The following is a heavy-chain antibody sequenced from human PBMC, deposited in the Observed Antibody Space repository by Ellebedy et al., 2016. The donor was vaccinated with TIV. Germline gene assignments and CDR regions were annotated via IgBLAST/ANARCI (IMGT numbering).Heavy chain of an antibody. V-gene: IGHV3-7*03. Sequence: GESLKISXAASGFTFSNYAMHWVRQAPGKGLEWVANIKQDGSEKYYVDSVKGRFTISRDNAKNSLYLQMNSLRAEDTAVYYCANGVYSSSWSPSAYYYGMDVWGQGTTVTVSS. D-gene: IGHD6-13*01. CDR1: GFTFSNYA. CDR3: ANGVYSSSWSPSAYYYGMDV. CDR2: IKQDGSEK. J-gene: IGHJ6*02.